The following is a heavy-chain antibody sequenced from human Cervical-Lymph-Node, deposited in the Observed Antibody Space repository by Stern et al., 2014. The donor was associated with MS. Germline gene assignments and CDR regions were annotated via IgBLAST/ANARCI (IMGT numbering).Heavy chain of an antibody. Sequence: EMQLVESGGGLVKPGGSLKLSCAASGFTFSNAWMSWVRQAPGKGLEWVGRIKSKTDGGTTDYAAPVKGRFTISRDDSKNTLYLQMNSLKTEDTAVYYCRTNYYYYGMDVWGQGTTVTVSS. J-gene: IGHJ6*02. CDR1: GFTFSNAW. CDR2: IKSKTDGGTT. V-gene: IGHV3-15*01. CDR3: RTNYYYYGMDV.